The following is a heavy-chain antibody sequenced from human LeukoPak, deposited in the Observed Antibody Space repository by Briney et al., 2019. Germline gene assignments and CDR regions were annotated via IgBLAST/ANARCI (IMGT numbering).Heavy chain of an antibody. V-gene: IGHV3-23*01. Sequence: GGSLRLSCAASGFTFSSYAMSWVRQAPGKGLEWVSAISGSGGSTHYADSVKGRFTISRDNSKNTLYLQMNSLRAEDTAVYYCAKVRRWLQLLFDYWGQGTLVTVSS. J-gene: IGHJ4*02. CDR1: GFTFSSYA. D-gene: IGHD5-24*01. CDR2: ISGSGGST. CDR3: AKVRRWLQLLFDY.